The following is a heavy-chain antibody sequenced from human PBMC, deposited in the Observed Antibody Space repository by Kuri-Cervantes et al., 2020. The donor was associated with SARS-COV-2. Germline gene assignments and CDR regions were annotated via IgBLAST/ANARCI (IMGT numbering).Heavy chain of an antibody. CDR2: ISWNSGSI. CDR1: GFTFDDYA. J-gene: IGHJ2*01. D-gene: IGHD2-15*01. CDR3: AKESWYEDSRLGYFDL. Sequence: GGSLRLSCAASGFTFDDYAMHWVRQAPGKGLEWVSGISWNSGSIGYADSVKGRFTISRDNAKNSLYLQMNSLRAEDTALYYCAKESWYEDSRLGYFDLWGRGTLVTVFS. V-gene: IGHV3-9*01.